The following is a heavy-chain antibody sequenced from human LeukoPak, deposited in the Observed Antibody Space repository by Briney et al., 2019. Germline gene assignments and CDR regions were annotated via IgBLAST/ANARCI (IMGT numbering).Heavy chain of an antibody. D-gene: IGHD3-10*01. CDR1: GGSFSGYY. CDR2: INHSGST. CDR3: ARDRYYGSGSYYNPRRGYFDY. J-gene: IGHJ4*02. V-gene: IGHV4-34*01. Sequence: SETLSLTCAVYGGSFSGYYWSWIRQPPAKGLEWIGEINHSGSTNYNPSLKSRVTVSVDTSKNHFSLKLSSVTAADTAVYCCARDRYYGSGSYYNPRRGYFDYWDQGTLVTVSS.